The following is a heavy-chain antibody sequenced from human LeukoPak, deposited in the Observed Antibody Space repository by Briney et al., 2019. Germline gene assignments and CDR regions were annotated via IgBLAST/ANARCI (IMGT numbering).Heavy chain of an antibody. CDR3: ARLYCSGGSCYLDY. CDR2: IYSGGST. J-gene: IGHJ4*02. D-gene: IGHD2-15*01. CDR1: GFTVSSNY. V-gene: IGHV3-53*01. Sequence: GGSLRLSCAASGFTVSSNYMSWVRQAPGKGLEWVSVIYSGGSTYYADCVQDRFTISRDNYKNTLYLQMNSLRAEDTAVYYCARLYCSGGSCYLDYWGQGTLDSVSS.